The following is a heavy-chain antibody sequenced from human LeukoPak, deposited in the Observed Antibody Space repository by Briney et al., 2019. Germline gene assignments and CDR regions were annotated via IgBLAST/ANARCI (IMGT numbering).Heavy chain of an antibody. D-gene: IGHD5-18*01. J-gene: IGHJ4*02. V-gene: IGHV1-2*06. CDR2: INPNSGGT. Sequence: ASVKVSCKASGYTFTGYYMHWVRQAPGQRLEWMGRINPNSGGTNYAQKFQGRVTMTRDTSISTAYMELSRLRSDDTAVYYCARADTAMVRPDYWGQGTLVTVSS. CDR3: ARADTAMVRPDY. CDR1: GYTFTGYY.